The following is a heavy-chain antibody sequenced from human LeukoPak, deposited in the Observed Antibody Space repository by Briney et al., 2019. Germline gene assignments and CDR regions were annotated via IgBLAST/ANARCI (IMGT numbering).Heavy chain of an antibody. CDR2: ISGSGGST. CDR3: AKGPLRYFDWLLDY. Sequence: GGSLRLSCVASGFTFSSYAMSWVRQAPGKGLEWVSAISGSGGSTYYADSVKGRFTISRDNSKNALYLQMNSLRAEDTAVYYCAKGPLRYFDWLLDYWGQGTLVTVSS. J-gene: IGHJ4*02. V-gene: IGHV3-23*01. D-gene: IGHD3-9*01. CDR1: GFTFSSYA.